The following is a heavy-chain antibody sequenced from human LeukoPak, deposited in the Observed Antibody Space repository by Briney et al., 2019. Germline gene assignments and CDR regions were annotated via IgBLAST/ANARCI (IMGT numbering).Heavy chain of an antibody. CDR2: IYYSGRT. CDR1: GDSVSRSDSY. D-gene: IGHD3-22*01. V-gene: IGHV4-39*01. CDR3: ARRRYYDGSGYLE. J-gene: IGHJ1*01. Sequence: PSETLSLTCSVSGDSVSRSDSYWDWIRQPPGKGLEWIGTIYYSGRTYYSPSLKSRVTMSVDPSNNQFSLNLRSVTAADTAVYYCARRRYYDGSGYLEWGQGALLSVSS.